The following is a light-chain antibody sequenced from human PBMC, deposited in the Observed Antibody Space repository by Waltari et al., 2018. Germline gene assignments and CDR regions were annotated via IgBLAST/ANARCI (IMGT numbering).Light chain of an antibody. CDR3: NSRDSSGNHHYV. CDR2: GKN. J-gene: IGLJ1*01. CDR1: SLRVSY. V-gene: IGLV3-19*01. Sequence: SSELTQDPPVSVALGLTVRITCKGASLRVSYASGYQQKPGQAPVLVIYGKNNRPSGIPDRFSGSSSGNTASLTITGAQAEDEADYYCNSRDSSGNHHYVFGTGTKVTVL.